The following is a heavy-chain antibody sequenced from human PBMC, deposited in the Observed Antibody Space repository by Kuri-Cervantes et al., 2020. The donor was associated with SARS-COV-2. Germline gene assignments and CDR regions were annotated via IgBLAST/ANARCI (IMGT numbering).Heavy chain of an antibody. CDR3: ARHDYGDPLTYYYGMDV. Sequence: ESLKISCTVSGSSVSSGSYYWSWIRQPPGKGLEWIGYIYYNGSTNYNPSLKSRVTISVDTSKNQFSLKLSSVTAADTAMYYCARHDYGDPLTYYYGMDVWGQGTTVTVSS. J-gene: IGHJ6*02. CDR2: IYYNGST. D-gene: IGHD4-17*01. V-gene: IGHV4-61*01. CDR1: GSSVSSGSYY.